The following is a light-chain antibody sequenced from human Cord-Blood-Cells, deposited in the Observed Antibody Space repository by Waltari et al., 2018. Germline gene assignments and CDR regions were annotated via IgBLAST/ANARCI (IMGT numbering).Light chain of an antibody. V-gene: IGKV3-11*01. J-gene: IGKJ4*01. CDR3: QQRSNWPPLT. Sequence: EIVLTQSPATRSLSPGERATLSCRASQSVSSYLAWYQQKPGQAPRLLIYDASNRANGIPARFSGSGSGTDFTLTISSLEPEDFAVYYCQQRSNWPPLTFGGGTKVEIK. CDR1: QSVSSY. CDR2: DAS.